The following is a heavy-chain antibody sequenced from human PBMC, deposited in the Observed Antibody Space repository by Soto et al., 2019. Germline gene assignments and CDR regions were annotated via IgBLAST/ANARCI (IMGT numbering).Heavy chain of an antibody. CDR3: AQGGTYGYYYYYGMDV. J-gene: IGHJ6*02. CDR2: IIPIFGTA. V-gene: IGHV1-69*13. CDR1: GVPFISYA. Sequence: RXSVKVSCTASGVPFISYAIIWVRQAPGQGLEWMGGIIPIFGTANYAQKFQGRVTITADESTSTAYMELSSLRSEDTAVYYCAQGGTYGYYYYYGMDVWGQGTTVTVSS. D-gene: IGHD1-1*01.